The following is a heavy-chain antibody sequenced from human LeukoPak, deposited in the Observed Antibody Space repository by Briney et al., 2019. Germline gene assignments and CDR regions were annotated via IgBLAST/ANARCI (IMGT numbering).Heavy chain of an antibody. CDR3: ARDTVTTIHYYYGMDV. V-gene: IGHV3-7*01. J-gene: IGHJ6*02. Sequence: GGSLRLSCAASGFTFSSYWMSWVRQAPGKGLEWVANIKQDGSGKYYADSVKGRFTISRDNAKNSLYLQMNSLRAEDTAVYYCARDTVTTIHYYYGMDVWGQGTTVTVSS. CDR1: GFTFSSYW. D-gene: IGHD4-17*01. CDR2: IKQDGSGK.